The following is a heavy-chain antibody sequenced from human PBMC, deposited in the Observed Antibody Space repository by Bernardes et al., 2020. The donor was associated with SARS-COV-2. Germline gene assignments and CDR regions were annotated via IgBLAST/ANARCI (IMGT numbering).Heavy chain of an antibody. Sequence: GGSLRLSCAASGFTFSSYWMSWVRQAPGKGLEWVANIKQDGSEKYYVDSVKGRFTISRDNAKNSLYLQMNSLRAEDTAVYYCARDEYCSSTSCYFWGMDVWGQGTTVTVSS. CDR1: GFTFSSYW. J-gene: IGHJ6*02. D-gene: IGHD2-2*01. CDR3: ARDEYCSSTSCYFWGMDV. CDR2: IKQDGSEK. V-gene: IGHV3-7*01.